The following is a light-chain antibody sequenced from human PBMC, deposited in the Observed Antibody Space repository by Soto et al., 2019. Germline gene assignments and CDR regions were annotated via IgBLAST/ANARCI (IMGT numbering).Light chain of an antibody. CDR1: QGINDY. J-gene: IGKJ4*01. Sequence: DIQLTQSPSFLSASVGDRVTITCRASQGINDYLAWYPQKPGKAPKLLIYAALTLQSEVPSRFSGSASGTESTLTITSLLPDDFPTYYCQPYNSYPSNFGRGTQVEV. CDR2: AAL. CDR3: QPYNSYPSN. V-gene: IGKV1-9*01.